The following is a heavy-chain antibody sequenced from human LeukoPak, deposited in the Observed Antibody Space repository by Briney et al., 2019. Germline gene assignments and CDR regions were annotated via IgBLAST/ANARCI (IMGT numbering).Heavy chain of an antibody. CDR2: ISHSGST. J-gene: IGHJ4*02. D-gene: IGHD2-8*02. V-gene: IGHV4-59*08. Sequence: SETLSLTCTVSGGSISNYYWSWIRQPPGKGLEWIGYISHSGSTNYSPSLMSRVTISLDTSKNQFSLKLSSVTAADTAVYYCAGHHPRNTVDFWGQGTLVTVSS. CDR3: AGHHPRNTVDF. CDR1: GGSISNYY.